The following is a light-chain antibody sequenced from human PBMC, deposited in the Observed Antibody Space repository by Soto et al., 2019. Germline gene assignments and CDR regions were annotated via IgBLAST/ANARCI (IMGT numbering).Light chain of an antibody. CDR3: CLYIGATTYV. J-gene: IGLJ1*01. CDR2: DVT. CDR1: SSDIGGYNS. Sequence: QSALTQSPSASGSPGQSVTISCTGTSSDIGGYNSVSWYQQHPGKAPKVMIYDVTKRPSGVPDRFSGSKSGNTASLTVSALQAEDEADYYCCLYIGATTYVFGTGTKVTVL. V-gene: IGLV2-8*01.